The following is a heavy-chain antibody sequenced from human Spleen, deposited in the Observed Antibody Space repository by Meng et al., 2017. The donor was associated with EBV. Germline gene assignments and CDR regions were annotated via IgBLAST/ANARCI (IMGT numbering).Heavy chain of an antibody. CDR3: ARDLSGRFDP. D-gene: IGHD1-26*01. CDR2: LPSDGGNT. V-gene: IGHV3-30*03. CDR1: AFTFTTYA. Sequence: VQLLEPGGGLVQPXGSLRLSCAASAFTFTTYAISGVRQAPGKGLEWVAILPSDGGNTYYSDSVKGRFTISRDNSKKTLYLQMNSLRAEDSAVYYCARDLSGRFDPGGQGTLVTVSS. J-gene: IGHJ5*02.